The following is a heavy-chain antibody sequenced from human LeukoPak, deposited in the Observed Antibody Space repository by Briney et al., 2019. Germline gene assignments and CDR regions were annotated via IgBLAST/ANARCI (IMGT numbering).Heavy chain of an antibody. CDR3: ARGLSMVGGTPIRTAY. CDR1: GGSFSGYY. Sequence: SETLSLTCAVYGGSFSGYYWSSIRQPPGKGLEWIGEINHSGSTNYNPSLKSRVTISVDTSKNQFSLKLSSVTAADTAVYYCARGLSMVGGTPIRTAYWGQGTLVTVSS. CDR2: INHSGST. J-gene: IGHJ4*02. D-gene: IGHD3-10*01. V-gene: IGHV4-34*01.